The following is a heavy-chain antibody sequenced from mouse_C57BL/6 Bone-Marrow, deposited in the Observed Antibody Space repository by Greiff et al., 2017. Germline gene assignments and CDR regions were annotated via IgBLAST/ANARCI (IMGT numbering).Heavy chain of an antibody. J-gene: IGHJ3*01. CDR2: ISSGGSYT. V-gene: IGHV5-6*01. Sequence: EVHLVESGGDLVKPGGSLKLSCAASGFTFSSYGMSWVRQTPDKRLEWVATISSGGSYTYYPDSVKGRFTITRDNAKNTLYLQMSSLKSEDTAMYYCERHDGDYEFADWGQGTLVTVSA. CDR1: GFTFSSYG. D-gene: IGHD2-13*01. CDR3: ERHDGDYEFAD.